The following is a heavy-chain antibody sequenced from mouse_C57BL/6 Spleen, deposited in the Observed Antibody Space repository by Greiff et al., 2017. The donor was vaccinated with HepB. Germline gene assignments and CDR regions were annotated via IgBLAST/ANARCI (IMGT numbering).Heavy chain of an antibody. V-gene: IGHV1-50*01. J-gene: IGHJ2*01. CDR2: IDPSDSYT. CDR3: ARGRGFDY. CDR1: GYTFTSYW. Sequence: QVQLQQSGAELVKPGASVKLSCKASGYTFTSYWMQWVKQRPGQGLEWIGEIDPSDSYTNYNQKFKGKATLTVDTSSSTAYMQLSSLTSEDSAVYYCARGRGFDYWGQGTTLTVSS.